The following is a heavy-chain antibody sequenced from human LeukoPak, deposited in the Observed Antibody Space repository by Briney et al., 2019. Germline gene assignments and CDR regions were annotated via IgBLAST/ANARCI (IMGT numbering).Heavy chain of an antibody. D-gene: IGHD3-10*01. V-gene: IGHV4-59*01. CDR2: IYYSGST. CDR1: GGSISSYY. CDR3: ARVGGGSGSYPSV. Sequence: SETLSLTCTVSGGSISSYYWSWIRQPPGKGLEWIGYIYYSGSTNYNPSLKSRVTISVDTSKNQFSLKLSSVTAADTAVYYCARVGGGSGSYPSVWGQGTLVTVSS. J-gene: IGHJ4*02.